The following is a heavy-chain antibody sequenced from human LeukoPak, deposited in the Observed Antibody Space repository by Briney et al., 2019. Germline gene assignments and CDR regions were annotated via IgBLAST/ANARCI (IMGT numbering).Heavy chain of an antibody. D-gene: IGHD3-9*01. V-gene: IGHV3-30-3*01. CDR3: ARDVTGYYSFDY. CDR2: IIYDGSDK. Sequence: GGSLRLSCAASGFTFSNYAMHWVRQAPGKGLEWVAVIIYDGSDKNYADSVKGRFTISRDNSKNTLYLQMNRLRAEDTAVYYCARDVTGYYSFDYWGQGTLVTVSS. CDR1: GFTFSNYA. J-gene: IGHJ4*02.